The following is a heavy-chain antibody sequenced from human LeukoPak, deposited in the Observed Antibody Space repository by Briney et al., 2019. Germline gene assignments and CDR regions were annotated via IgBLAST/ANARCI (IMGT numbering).Heavy chain of an antibody. CDR3: AKVLVAYGTKYFDL. CDR1: GFTFSSYA. V-gene: IGHV3-23*01. Sequence: GGSLRLSCAASGFTFSSYAMSWVRQAPGKGLEWVSAISGSGGSTYYAGSVKGRFTISRDNSKNTLYLQMNSLRAEDTAVYYCAKVLVAYGTKYFDLWGRGTLVTVSS. J-gene: IGHJ2*01. CDR2: ISGSGGST. D-gene: IGHD4-17*01.